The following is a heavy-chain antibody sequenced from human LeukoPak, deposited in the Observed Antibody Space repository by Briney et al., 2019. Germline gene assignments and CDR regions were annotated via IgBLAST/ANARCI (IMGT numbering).Heavy chain of an antibody. V-gene: IGHV5-51*01. CDR2: VYPADSDT. D-gene: IGHD6-6*01. CDR3: ARQDIAARPPDAY. Sequence: GESLKISCRGSEYKFTNYWIAWVRQMPGKGLEWMGIVYPADSDTRYSPSFQGQVTMSADKSISTAYLQWNSLKASDTAMYYCARQDIAARPPDAYWGQGTLVTVSS. CDR1: EYKFTNYW. J-gene: IGHJ4*02.